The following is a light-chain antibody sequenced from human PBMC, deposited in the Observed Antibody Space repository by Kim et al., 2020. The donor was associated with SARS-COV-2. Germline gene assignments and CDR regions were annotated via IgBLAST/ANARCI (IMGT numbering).Light chain of an antibody. CDR3: NSRDSSANHVV. Sequence: SSELTQDPAVSVALGQTVRITCQGDSLRSYYASWYQQKPGQAPVLVIYGKNNRPSGIPDRFSGSSSGNTASLTNTGAQAEDEADYYCNSRDSSANHVVFG. CDR1: SLRSYY. CDR2: GKN. V-gene: IGLV3-19*01. J-gene: IGLJ2*01.